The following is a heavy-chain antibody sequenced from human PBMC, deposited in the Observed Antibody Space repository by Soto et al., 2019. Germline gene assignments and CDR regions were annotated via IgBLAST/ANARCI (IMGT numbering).Heavy chain of an antibody. CDR1: GGSISSSSYY. CDR3: ARRGRSGYYCIDY. D-gene: IGHD3-22*01. J-gene: IGHJ4*02. Sequence: SETMSLTCTVSGGSISSSSYYWGWIRQPPGKGLEWIGSIYYSGSTYYNPSLKSRVTISVDTSKNQFSLKLSSVTAADTAVYYCARRGRSGYYCIDYWGQGTLVTVSS. CDR2: IYYSGST. V-gene: IGHV4-39*01.